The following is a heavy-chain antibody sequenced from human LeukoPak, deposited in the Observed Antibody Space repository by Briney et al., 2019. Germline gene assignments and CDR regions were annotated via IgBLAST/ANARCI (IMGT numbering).Heavy chain of an antibody. J-gene: IGHJ5*02. CDR3: ARVYSSGRYNWFDP. CDR2: ISSSGHTL. Sequence: PGGSLRLSCAASGFTFSDYDMNWIRQAPGKGLEWISFISSSGHTLYYADSVKGRFTISRDNAKNSLYLQMNSLRAEDTAVYYCARVYSSGRYNWFDPWGQGTLVTVSS. V-gene: IGHV3-11*04. D-gene: IGHD6-19*01. CDR1: GFTFSDYD.